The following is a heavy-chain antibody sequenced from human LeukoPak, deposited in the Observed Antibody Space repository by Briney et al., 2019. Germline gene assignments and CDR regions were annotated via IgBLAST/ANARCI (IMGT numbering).Heavy chain of an antibody. V-gene: IGHV2-5*01. CDR3: ARLGYCTTTTCYTEEFDH. J-gene: IGHJ4*02. CDR1: GGSISSYYW. D-gene: IGHD2-2*02. CDR2: IYWNDVK. Sequence: TLSLTCIVSGGSISSYYWSWIRQPPGKALEWLALIYWNDVKRYSPSLKSRLTITKDTSKNQVVLTMTNMDPVDTATYYCARLGYCTTTTCYTEEFDHWGQGTLVTVSS.